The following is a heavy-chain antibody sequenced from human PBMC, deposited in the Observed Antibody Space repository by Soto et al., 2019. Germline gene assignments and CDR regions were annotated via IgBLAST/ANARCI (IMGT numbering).Heavy chain of an antibody. V-gene: IGHV4-59*01. Sequence: PSETLSLTCTVSGGSISSYYWSWIRQPPGKGLEWIGYIYYSGSTNYNPSLKSRVTISVDTSKNQFSLKLSSVTAADTAVYYCARGGRYDFWSGYPPSLTYYYYMDVWGKGTTVTVSS. CDR2: IYYSGST. CDR1: GGSISSYY. J-gene: IGHJ6*03. CDR3: ARGGRYDFWSGYPPSLTYYYYMDV. D-gene: IGHD3-3*01.